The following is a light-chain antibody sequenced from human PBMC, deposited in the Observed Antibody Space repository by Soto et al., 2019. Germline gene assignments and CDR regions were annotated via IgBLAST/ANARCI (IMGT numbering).Light chain of an antibody. V-gene: IGLV1-40*01. J-gene: IGLJ3*02. CDR1: SSNIGAGYE. CDR3: QSYDSSLSGVV. Sequence: QSVLTQPPPVSGAPGQRGPISCTGNSSNIGAGYEVHWYQQVPGTAPRLLIYGNIYRPSGVPDRFSGSKSGTSVSLAITGLQAEDEADYHCQSYDSSLSGVVFGGGTQLTVL. CDR2: GNI.